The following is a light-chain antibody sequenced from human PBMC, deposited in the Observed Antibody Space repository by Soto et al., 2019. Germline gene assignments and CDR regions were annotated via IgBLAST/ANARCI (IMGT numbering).Light chain of an antibody. CDR2: GPS. CDR3: LQDINYPRT. J-gene: IGKJ1*01. CDR1: QGIGNA. Sequence: AIQMNQSLSCLSGSVGERVAIPCGASQGIGNAVGWYQQKPGKPPKVLIYGPSNLQSGVPPRFSGSGTATDFTLAICSLQPEDSATYYCLQDINYPRTCGQGTKVDI. V-gene: IGKV1-6*01.